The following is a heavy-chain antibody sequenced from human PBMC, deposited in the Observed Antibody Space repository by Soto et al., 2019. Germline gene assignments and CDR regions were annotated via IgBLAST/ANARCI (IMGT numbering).Heavy chain of an antibody. CDR1: GGSISRGGYF. J-gene: IGHJ4*02. D-gene: IGHD4-17*01. CDR2: VSFTGST. CDR3: AIRAKGKDYGDYYFDY. Sequence: ASETLSLTCTVSGGSISRGGYFCSWIRQHPGKGLEWIGSVSFTGSTYFNPSLKSRVTISVDTSKNQLSLNLSSVTAADTAVYYCAIRAKGKDYGDYYFDYWGQGTLVTVSS. V-gene: IGHV4-31*03.